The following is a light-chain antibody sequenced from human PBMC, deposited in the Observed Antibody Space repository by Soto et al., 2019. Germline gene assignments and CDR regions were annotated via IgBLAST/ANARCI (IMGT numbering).Light chain of an antibody. CDR1: QSVSNY. CDR2: GAS. J-gene: IGKJ1*01. V-gene: IGKV3-20*01. Sequence: EIVLTQSPGTLSLSPGERATLSCRASQSVSNYLAWYQRKPGQAPRLLIYGASSRATGIPDRFSDSGSGTDFTLTISRLEPEDFAVYYCHQYGGSPQTFGQGTKVDIK. CDR3: HQYGGSPQT.